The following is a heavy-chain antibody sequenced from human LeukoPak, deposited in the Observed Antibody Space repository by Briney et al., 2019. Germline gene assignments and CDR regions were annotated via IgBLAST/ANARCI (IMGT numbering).Heavy chain of an antibody. V-gene: IGHV3-30*18. CDR3: AKDRDRGDMVPAATRPGIAAAGSSLDY. CDR2: ISYDGSNK. D-gene: IGHD6-13*01. CDR1: GFTFSSYG. Sequence: GGSLRLSCAASGFTFSSYGMHWVRQAPGKGLEWVAVISYDGSNKYYADSVKGRFTISRDNSKNTLYLQMYSLRAEDTAVYYCAKDRDRGDMVPAATRPGIAAAGSSLDYWGQGTLVTVSS. J-gene: IGHJ4*02.